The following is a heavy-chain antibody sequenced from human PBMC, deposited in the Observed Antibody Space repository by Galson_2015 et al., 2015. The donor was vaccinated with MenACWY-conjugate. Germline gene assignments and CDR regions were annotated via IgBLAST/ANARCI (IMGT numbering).Heavy chain of an antibody. CDR1: GFTFSSYS. CDR3: ARDQANWANWFDP. CDR2: ISSSSSYI. D-gene: IGHD7-27*01. J-gene: IGHJ5*02. Sequence: LRLSCAASGFTFSSYSMNWVRQAPGKGLEWVSSISSSSSYIYYADSVKGRFTISRDNAKNSLYLQMNSLRAEDTAVYYCARDQANWANWFDPWGQGTLVTVSS. V-gene: IGHV3-21*01.